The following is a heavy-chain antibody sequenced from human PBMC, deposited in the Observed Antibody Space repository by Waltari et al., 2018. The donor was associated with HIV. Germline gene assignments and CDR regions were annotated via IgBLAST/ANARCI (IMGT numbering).Heavy chain of an antibody. V-gene: IGHV1-3*04. Sequence: QVQLVQSGAEVKKPGASVKVSCKASGYSFTTYAIHWVRQAPGQRLEWVGLINTGNGNTEYSQKFQGRVTILRDTSASTAYMELRSLRSEDTAVYYCARARGYCSGGSCWYYFDYWGQRTLVTVSS. CDR2: INTGNGNT. CDR1: GYSFTTYA. D-gene: IGHD2-15*01. J-gene: IGHJ4*02. CDR3: ARARGYCSGGSCWYYFDY.